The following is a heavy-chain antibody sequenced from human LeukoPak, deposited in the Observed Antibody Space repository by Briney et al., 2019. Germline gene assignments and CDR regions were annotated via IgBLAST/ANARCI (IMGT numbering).Heavy chain of an antibody. CDR2: IYYSGST. Sequence: SETLSLTCTVSGGSISTSSYYWGWIRQPPGKGLECIGNIYYSGSTYYNPSLKSRVTISVDTSKNQFSLKLSPVTAADTAVYYCARVPVNIWENWFDPWGQGTLVTVSS. D-gene: IGHD1-26*01. CDR1: GGSISTSSYY. V-gene: IGHV4-39*07. CDR3: ARVPVNIWENWFDP. J-gene: IGHJ5*02.